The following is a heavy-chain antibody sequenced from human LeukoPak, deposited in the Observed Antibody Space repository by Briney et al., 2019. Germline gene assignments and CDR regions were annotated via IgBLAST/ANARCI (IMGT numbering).Heavy chain of an antibody. CDR1: GGSVSSGSYY. CDR3: ARDRRGKVRRVIGYFDY. CDR2: IYYSGST. J-gene: IGHJ4*02. V-gene: IGHV4-61*01. Sequence: SETLSLTCTVSGGSVSSGSYYWSWIRQPPGKGLEWIGYIYYSGSTNYNPSLKSRVTISVDTSKNQFSLKLSSVTAADTAVYYCARDRRGKVRRVIGYFDYWGQGTLVTVSS. D-gene: IGHD3-10*01.